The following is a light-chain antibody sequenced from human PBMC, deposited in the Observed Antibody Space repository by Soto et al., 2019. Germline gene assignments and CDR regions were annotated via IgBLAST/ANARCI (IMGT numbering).Light chain of an antibody. V-gene: IGLV1-44*01. CDR3: AAWDASLRAVV. J-gene: IGLJ2*01. CDR2: TDN. Sequence: QSVLTQPPSASGTPGQRVTFSCSGSSSNIGSNAVNWYQHLPGTAPKLIIYTDNKRPSGVPDRFSGSKSGTSASLAISGLQSEDEADYYCAAWDASLRAVVFGGGTKLT. CDR1: SSNIGSNA.